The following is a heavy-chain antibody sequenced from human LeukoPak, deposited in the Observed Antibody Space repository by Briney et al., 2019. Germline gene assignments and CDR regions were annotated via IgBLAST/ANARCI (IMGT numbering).Heavy chain of an antibody. J-gene: IGHJ3*02. D-gene: IGHD1-26*01. CDR3: ARHDLLSPPYSGSSNAFDI. CDR2: INYSGST. Sequence: SETLSLTCTVSGGFISGYYWSWIRQSPGKGLEWIGYINYSGSTTYNPSLKSRVTLTVDTSKNQFSLRLGSVTAADAAVYYCARHDLLSPPYSGSSNAFDIWGQGTMVTVSS. V-gene: IGHV4-59*01. CDR1: GGFISGYY.